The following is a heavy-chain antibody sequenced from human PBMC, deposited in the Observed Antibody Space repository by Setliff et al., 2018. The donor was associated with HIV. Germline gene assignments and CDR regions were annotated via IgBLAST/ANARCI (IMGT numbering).Heavy chain of an antibody. CDR3: ARDPYDTSGYSNYYFDL. D-gene: IGHD3-22*01. J-gene: IGHJ2*01. Sequence: SETLSLTCTVSGASISSGDYYWTWVRQPPGKGMGWIGYICYSGSTYYNPSLKSRVTISVDTFKNHFSLQLNSVTAAGTAVYYCARDPYDTSGYSNYYFDLWGRGTLVTVSS. CDR1: GASISSGDYY. CDR2: ICYSGST. V-gene: IGHV4-30-4*08.